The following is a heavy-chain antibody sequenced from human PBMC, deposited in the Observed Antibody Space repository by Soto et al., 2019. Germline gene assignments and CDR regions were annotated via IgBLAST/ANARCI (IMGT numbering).Heavy chain of an antibody. J-gene: IGHJ3*02. V-gene: IGHV3-73*01. Sequence: GGSLRLSCAASGFTFSGSAMPCVRQASEKGLEWVGRIRSKANSYATAYAASVKGRFTISRDDSKNTPYLQMNSLKTEDTAVYYCTGTYDYIWGSHRYTDAFDIWGQGTMVTVSS. CDR3: TGTYDYIWGSHRYTDAFDI. CDR1: GFTFSGSA. CDR2: IRSKANSYAT. D-gene: IGHD3-16*02.